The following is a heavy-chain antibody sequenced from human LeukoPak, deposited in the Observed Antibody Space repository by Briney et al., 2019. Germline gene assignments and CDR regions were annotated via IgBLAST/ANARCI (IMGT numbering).Heavy chain of an antibody. CDR2: ISFDGRNK. J-gene: IGHJ4*02. CDR3: AKPLDVTTPMDGFDY. V-gene: IGHV3-30*18. Sequence: PGRSLRLSCAASGFTLSTYGMHWVRQAPGKGLEWVALISFDGRNKYYADSVKGRFTISRDNSKITLYLQMNSLRTEDTAVYYCAKPLDVTTPMDGFDYWGQGTLVTVSS. CDR1: GFTLSTYG. D-gene: IGHD5-18*01.